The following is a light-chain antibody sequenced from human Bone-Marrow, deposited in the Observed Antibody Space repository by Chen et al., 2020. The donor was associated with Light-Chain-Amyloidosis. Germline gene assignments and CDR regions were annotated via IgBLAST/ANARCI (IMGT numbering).Light chain of an antibody. CDR2: DVS. V-gene: IGLV2-14*01. CDR1: SSDVGGYNY. Sequence: QSALTQPASVSGSPGQSVTISCTRTSSDVGGYNYVSWYQQPPGKAPKLMIYDVSNRPSGVSNRFSGSKSGNTASLTISGLQAEDEADYYCSSYTSSSTHWVFGGGTKLTVL. CDR3: SSYTSSSTHWV. J-gene: IGLJ3*02.